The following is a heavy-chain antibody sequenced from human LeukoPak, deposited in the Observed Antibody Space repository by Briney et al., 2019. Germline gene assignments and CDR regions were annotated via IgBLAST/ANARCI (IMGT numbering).Heavy chain of an antibody. Sequence: ASVTVSFKASGYTFTSYYMHWVRQAPGQGLEWMGIINPSGGSTSYAQKFQGRVTMTRDTSTSTVYMELSSLRSEDTAVYYCAREGYSGSYVDYWGQGTLVTVSS. CDR3: AREGYSGSYVDY. J-gene: IGHJ4*02. D-gene: IGHD1-26*01. V-gene: IGHV1-46*01. CDR2: INPSGGST. CDR1: GYTFTSYY.